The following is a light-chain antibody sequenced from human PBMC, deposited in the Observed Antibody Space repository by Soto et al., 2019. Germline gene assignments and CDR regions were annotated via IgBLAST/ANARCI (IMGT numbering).Light chain of an antibody. CDR1: QSVFYSSNNKNY. V-gene: IGKV4-1*01. J-gene: IGKJ2*01. CDR3: QQYYSTPPYT. CDR2: WAS. Sequence: IVMTQSPDSLAVSLGERATIYCKSSQSVFYSSNNKNYLAWYRQKPGQPPKLLIYWASIRESGVPDRISGSGSGTDFTLTISSLQAEDVAVYYCQQYYSTPPYTFGQGTKLEIK.